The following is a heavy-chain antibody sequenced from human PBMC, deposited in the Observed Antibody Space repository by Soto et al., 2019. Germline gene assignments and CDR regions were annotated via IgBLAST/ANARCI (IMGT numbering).Heavy chain of an antibody. J-gene: IGHJ4*02. CDR2: INPNSGGT. CDR3: AQLVKGVHFDY. D-gene: IGHD6-13*01. V-gene: IGHV1-2*02. CDR1: GYTFTGYY. Sequence: ASVKVSCKASGYTFTGYYMHWVRQAPGQGLELMGWINPNSGGTNYAQKFQGRVTMTRDASISTAYMELSRLRSDDTAVYYCAQLVKGVHFDYWGQGTLVTVYS.